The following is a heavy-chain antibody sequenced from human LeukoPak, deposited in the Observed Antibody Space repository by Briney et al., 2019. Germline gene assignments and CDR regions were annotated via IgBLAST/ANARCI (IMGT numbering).Heavy chain of an antibody. CDR2: ISSSSSTI. D-gene: IGHD3-22*01. CDR1: GFPFSSYS. V-gene: IGHV3-48*04. CDR3: ARGAGGMIVVVPDY. J-gene: IGHJ4*02. Sequence: GGSLRLSCAASGFPFSSYSMNWVRQAPGKGLEWVSYISSSSSTIYYADSVKGRFTISRDNAKNSLYLQMNSLRAEDTAVYYCARGAGGMIVVVPDYWGQGTLVTVSS.